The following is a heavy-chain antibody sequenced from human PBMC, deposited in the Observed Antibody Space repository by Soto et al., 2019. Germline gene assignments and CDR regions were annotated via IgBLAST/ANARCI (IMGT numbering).Heavy chain of an antibody. V-gene: IGHV3-30*18. CDR1: GFTFSSYG. CDR3: AKDGARDRTPYYYTDV. Sequence: QVKLVASGGGVVQPGRSLRLSCAASGFTFSSYGMHWVRQAPGKGLQWVAVISYDGSNKYYADSVKGRFTISRDKSKNTLYLQMNSLRGEDTAVYYCAKDGARDRTPYYYTDVWSNGTTVIFAS. D-gene: IGHD3-10*01. CDR2: ISYDGSNK. J-gene: IGHJ6*03.